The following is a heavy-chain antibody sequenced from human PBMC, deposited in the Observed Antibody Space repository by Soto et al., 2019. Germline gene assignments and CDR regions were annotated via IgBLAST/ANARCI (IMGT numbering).Heavy chain of an antibody. Sequence: SETLSLTCTVAGGSISSYYWSWIRQPPGKGLEWIGYIYYSGSTNYNPSLKSRVTISVDTSKNQFSLKLSSVTAADTAVYYCARSRLVSYYQNWGQGTLVTVSS. V-gene: IGHV4-59*01. CDR3: ARSRLVSYYQN. CDR1: GGSISSYY. CDR2: IYYSGST. D-gene: IGHD3-10*01. J-gene: IGHJ4*02.